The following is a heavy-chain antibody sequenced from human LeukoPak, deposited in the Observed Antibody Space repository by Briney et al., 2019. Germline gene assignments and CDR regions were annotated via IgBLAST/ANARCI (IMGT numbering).Heavy chain of an antibody. Sequence: SETLSLTCTVSGGSISSSSYYWGWLRQPPGQGLEWIGSIYYSGSTYYNPSIKSRATISVDTSKNQFSLKLSSVAAADTAVYYGARPKGIAASNWFDPWGRGTLVSVSS. V-gene: IGHV4-39*01. J-gene: IGHJ5*02. D-gene: IGHD6-13*01. CDR1: GGSISSSSYY. CDR2: IYYSGST. CDR3: ARPKGIAASNWFDP.